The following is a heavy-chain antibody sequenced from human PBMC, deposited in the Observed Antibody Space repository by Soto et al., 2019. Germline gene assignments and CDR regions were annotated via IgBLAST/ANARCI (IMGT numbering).Heavy chain of an antibody. CDR2: IYDYGST. Sequence: SETLSLTCAVSGASVSSGSHYWSWIRQPPGKGLEWIGYIYDYGSTNYNPSLKSRVTISLDTSKNQFSLKLRSVTAAETAVYYCARDEGGNSDYWGQGTLVTVSS. CDR3: ARDEGGNSDY. J-gene: IGHJ4*02. CDR1: GASVSSGSHY. D-gene: IGHD2-15*01. V-gene: IGHV4-61*01.